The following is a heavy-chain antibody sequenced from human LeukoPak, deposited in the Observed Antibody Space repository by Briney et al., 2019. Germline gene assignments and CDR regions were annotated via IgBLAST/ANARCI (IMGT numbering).Heavy chain of an antibody. CDR3: ARDYYASESYYNPS. D-gene: IGHD3-10*01. CDR1: GSTFSDYF. CDR2: ISNSGSTI. V-gene: IGHV3-11*01. Sequence: GGSLRLSCAASGSTFSDYFMSWIRQAPQKGLEWVSYISNSGSTIYYADSVKGRFTISRDNAKNSLYLQMNSLRAEDTAVYYCARDYYASESYYNPSWGQGTLVTVSS. J-gene: IGHJ5*02.